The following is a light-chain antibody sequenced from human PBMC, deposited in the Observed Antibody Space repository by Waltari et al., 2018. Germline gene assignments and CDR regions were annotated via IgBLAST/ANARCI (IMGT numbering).Light chain of an antibody. CDR1: NSNIGRTP. CDR2: SDY. Sequence: QAVLTQPPSASGAPGQIVSIPCSGTNSNIGRTPVTLYQQLPGTAPKLLISSDYQRPSGVPDRFFGSRSGTSASLAISGLLSEDEADYYCATWDDSLNGWVFGGGTKLTVL. J-gene: IGLJ3*02. V-gene: IGLV1-44*01. CDR3: ATWDDSLNGWV.